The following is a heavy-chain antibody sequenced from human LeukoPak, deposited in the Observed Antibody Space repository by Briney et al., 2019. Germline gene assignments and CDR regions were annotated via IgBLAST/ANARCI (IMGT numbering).Heavy chain of an antibody. CDR3: ARAPVPCTSTSCYLVDP. CDR1: GYTFTSYD. V-gene: IGHV1-8*02. Sequence: ASVKVSCKASGYTFTSYDISWVRQATGQGLEWMGWMNPNSGNTGYAQNFQGRVTMTRNTAISTAYMELSSLTSEDTAVYYCARAPVPCTSTSCYLVDPWGQGTLVTVSS. D-gene: IGHD2-2*01. CDR2: MNPNSGNT. J-gene: IGHJ5*02.